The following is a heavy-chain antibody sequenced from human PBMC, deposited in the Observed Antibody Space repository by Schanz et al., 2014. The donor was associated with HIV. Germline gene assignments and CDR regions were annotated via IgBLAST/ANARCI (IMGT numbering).Heavy chain of an antibody. CDR3: ARVANWDYYGMDV. CDR1: GFTFSSYS. J-gene: IGHJ6*02. CDR2: ISYDGSNK. V-gene: IGHV3-30*03. D-gene: IGHD3-16*01. Sequence: VQLVESGGGLVKPGGSLRLSCAASGFTFSSYSMSWVRQAPGKGLEWVAVISYDGSNKYYADSVKGRFTISRDNSKNTLCLQMNSLRGEDTAVYYCARVANWDYYGMDVWGRGTTVTVSS.